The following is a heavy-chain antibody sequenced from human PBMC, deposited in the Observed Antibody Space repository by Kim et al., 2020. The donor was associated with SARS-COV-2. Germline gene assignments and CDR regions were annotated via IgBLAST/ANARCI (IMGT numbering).Heavy chain of an antibody. D-gene: IGHD3-10*01. CDR2: IIPIFGTA. Sequence: SVKVSCKASGGTFSSYAISWVRQAPGQGLEWMGGIIPIFGTANYAQKFQGRVTITADESTSTAYMELSSLRSEDTAVYYCVTSAMVRGVIYYYYGMDVWGEGTTGTVSS. J-gene: IGHJ6*04. V-gene: IGHV1-69*13. CDR3: VTSAMVRGVIYYYYGMDV. CDR1: GGTFSSYA.